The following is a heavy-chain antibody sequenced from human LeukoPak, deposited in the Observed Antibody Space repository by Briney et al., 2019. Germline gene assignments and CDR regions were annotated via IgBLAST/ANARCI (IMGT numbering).Heavy chain of an antibody. Sequence: ASVKVSCKASGYTFTSYYMHWVRQAPGQGLEWMGIINPSGGSTSYAQKFQGRVTMTRDTSTSTVYMELSSLRSEDTAVYYCAREGGKVGAEDLYYYYYYYMDVWGKGTTVTISS. V-gene: IGHV1-46*01. CDR2: INPSGGST. CDR1: GYTFTSYY. J-gene: IGHJ6*03. D-gene: IGHD1-26*01. CDR3: AREGGKVGAEDLYYYYYYYMDV.